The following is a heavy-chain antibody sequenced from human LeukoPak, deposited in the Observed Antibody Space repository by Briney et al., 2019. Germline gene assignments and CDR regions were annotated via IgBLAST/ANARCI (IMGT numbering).Heavy chain of an antibody. D-gene: IGHD4-23*01. CDR2: INPSGGST. Sequence: ASVKVSCKASGYTFTSYYMHWVRQAPGQGLEWMGIINPSGGSTSYAQKFQGRVTMTRDMSTSTVYMELSSLRSEDTAVYYCAKELKPRTVITGANFDYWGQGTLVTVSS. V-gene: IGHV1-46*01. J-gene: IGHJ4*02. CDR3: AKELKPRTVITGANFDY. CDR1: GYTFTSYY.